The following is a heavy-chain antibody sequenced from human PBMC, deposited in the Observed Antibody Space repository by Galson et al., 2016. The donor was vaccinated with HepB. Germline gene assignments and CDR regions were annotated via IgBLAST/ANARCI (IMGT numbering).Heavy chain of an antibody. Sequence: SLRLSCAGSGFIFRKYAMNWVRQAPGKGLEYVSGISKNGGDTYYADALRGRFVISRDNPKNTLYLQMNRLRAADTAVYYCAKDRGRRHYYGMDVWGQGTTVTVSS. CDR2: ISKNGGDT. D-gene: IGHD3-10*01. V-gene: IGHV3-64*04. CDR3: AKDRGRRHYYGMDV. J-gene: IGHJ6*02. CDR1: GFIFRKYA.